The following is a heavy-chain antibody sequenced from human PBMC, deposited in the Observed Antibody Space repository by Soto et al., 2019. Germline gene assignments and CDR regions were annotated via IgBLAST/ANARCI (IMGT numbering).Heavy chain of an antibody. CDR3: ARSSDIVVVPAAFEPAEYYYYGMDV. CDR2: IDPSDSYT. CDR1: GYSFTSYW. V-gene: IGHV5-10-1*01. Sequence: LGESLKISCKGSGYSFTSYWISWVRQMPGKGLEWMGRIDPSDSYTNYSPSFQGHVTISADKSISTAYLQWSSLKASDTAMYYCARSSDIVVVPAAFEPAEYYYYGMDVWGQGTTVTVSS. J-gene: IGHJ6*02. D-gene: IGHD2-2*01.